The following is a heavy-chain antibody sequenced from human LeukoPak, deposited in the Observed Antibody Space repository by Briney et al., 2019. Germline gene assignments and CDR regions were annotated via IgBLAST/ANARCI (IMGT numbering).Heavy chain of an antibody. CDR2: IYYSGST. J-gene: IGHJ4*02. CDR1: GFTVSSNY. CDR3: ARERMGLVDY. Sequence: PGGSLRLSCAASGFTVSSNYMSWVRQAPGKGLEWIGYIYYSGSTNYNPSLKSRVTISVDTSKNRFSLKLSSVTAADTAVYYCARERMGLVDYWGQGTLVTVSS. D-gene: IGHD2-15*01. V-gene: IGHV4-59*02.